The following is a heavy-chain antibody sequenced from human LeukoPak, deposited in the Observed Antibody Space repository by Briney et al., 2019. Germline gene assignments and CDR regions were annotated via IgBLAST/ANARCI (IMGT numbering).Heavy chain of an antibody. CDR3: AKKWGSFSWYFDL. CDR1: GFTFSSYE. J-gene: IGHJ2*01. CDR2: INWIGGST. D-gene: IGHD1-26*01. V-gene: IGHV3-20*04. Sequence: GGSLRLSCVASGFTFSSYEMNWVRQVPGKGLEWVSGINWIGGSTGYGDSVKGRFTISRDNAKNSLYLQMNSLRAEDTALYYCAKKWGSFSWYFDLWGRGTLVTVSS.